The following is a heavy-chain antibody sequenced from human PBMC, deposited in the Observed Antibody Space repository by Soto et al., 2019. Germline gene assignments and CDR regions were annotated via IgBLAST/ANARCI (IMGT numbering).Heavy chain of an antibody. Sequence: GGSLRLSCAASVFTFSSYGMHWVRQAPGKGLEWVAVISYDGSNKYYADSVKGRFTIPRDNSKNTLYLQMNSLRAEDTAVYYCAKGLFLGIAPYYYYGMDVWGQGT. CDR2: ISYDGSNK. CDR1: VFTFSSYG. D-gene: IGHD7-27*01. V-gene: IGHV3-30*18. J-gene: IGHJ6*02. CDR3: AKGLFLGIAPYYYYGMDV.